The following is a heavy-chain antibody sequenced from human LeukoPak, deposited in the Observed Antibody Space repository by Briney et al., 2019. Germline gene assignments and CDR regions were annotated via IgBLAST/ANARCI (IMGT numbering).Heavy chain of an antibody. CDR1: GFTFDDYT. V-gene: IGHV3-43*01. D-gene: IGHD6-13*01. CDR3: AKGRSSGYSSSWSPKLLLHFDY. J-gene: IGHJ4*02. CDR2: ISWDGGST. Sequence: PGGSLRLSCAASGFTFDDYTMHWVRQAPGKGLEWVSLISWDGGSTYYADSVKGRFTISRDNSKNSLYLQMNSLRTEDTALYYCAKGRSSGYSSSWSPKLLLHFDYWGQGTLVTVSS.